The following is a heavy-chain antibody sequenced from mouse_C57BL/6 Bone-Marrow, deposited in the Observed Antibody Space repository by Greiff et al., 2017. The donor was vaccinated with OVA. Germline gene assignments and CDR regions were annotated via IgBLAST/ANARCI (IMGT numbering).Heavy chain of an antibody. V-gene: IGHV1-15*01. CDR1: GYTFTDYE. CDR2: IDPETGGT. Sequence: VQLQQSGAELVRPGASVTLSCKASGYTFTDYEMHWVKQTPVHGLEWIGAIDPETGGTAYNQKFKGKVILTADKSSSTAYMELRSLTSEDSAVYYCTRGYSNYYATDYWGQGTSVTVSS. J-gene: IGHJ4*01. D-gene: IGHD2-5*01. CDR3: TRGYSNYYATDY.